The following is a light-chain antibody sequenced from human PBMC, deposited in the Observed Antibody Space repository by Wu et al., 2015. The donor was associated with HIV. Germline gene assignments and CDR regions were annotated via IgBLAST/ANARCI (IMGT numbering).Light chain of an antibody. J-gene: IGKJ2*01. V-gene: IGKV1-5*03. CDR2: KAS. CDR3: QQYNSYPYA. Sequence: DIQMTQSPSTLSASVGDRVTITCRASQSISSWLAWYQQKPGRAPKLLIYKASTLETGVPSRFSGSGSGTEFALTISSLQPDDFTTYYCQQYNSYPYAFGQGTKLEIK. CDR1: QSISSW.